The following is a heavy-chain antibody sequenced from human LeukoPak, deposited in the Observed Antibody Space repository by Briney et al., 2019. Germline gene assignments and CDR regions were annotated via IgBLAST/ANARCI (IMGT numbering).Heavy chain of an antibody. D-gene: IGHD3-10*01. CDR3: ARGNYGYDY. Sequence: GGSLRLSCAASGFTFSRYWMHWVRQGPGKGLVWVSRINSDGSSTTYADSVKGRFTISRDNAKNTLYLQMNSLRAEDTAVYYCARGNYGYDYWGQGTLVTVSS. CDR2: INSDGSST. CDR1: GFTFSRYW. V-gene: IGHV3-74*01. J-gene: IGHJ4*02.